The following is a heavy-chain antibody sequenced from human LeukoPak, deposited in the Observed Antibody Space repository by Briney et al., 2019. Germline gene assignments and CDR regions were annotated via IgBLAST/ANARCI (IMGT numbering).Heavy chain of an antibody. J-gene: IGHJ4*02. Sequence: GRSLRLSCGASGFTFSSYGMHWVRQAPGKGLEWVAVIWYDGSNKYYAASVKGRFTISGDNSANTLYLQMNSLRGEDTAVYYCTRGTNWNYFDHWGQGTPVTVSS. D-gene: IGHD1-20*01. CDR3: TRGTNWNYFDH. CDR2: IWYDGSNK. CDR1: GFTFSSYG. V-gene: IGHV3-33*01.